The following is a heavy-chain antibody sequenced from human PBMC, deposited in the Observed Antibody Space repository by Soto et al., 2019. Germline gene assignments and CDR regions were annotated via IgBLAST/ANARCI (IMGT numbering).Heavy chain of an antibody. Sequence: QVQLVQSGAEVKKPGASVKVSCKASGYTFTGYYMHWVRQAPGQGLEWMGWINPNSGGTNYAQKFQGRVTMTRDTYISKAYMELSRLRYDDTAVYYCARTLAARPYYYYYGMDVWGQGTTVTVSS. V-gene: IGHV1-2*02. J-gene: IGHJ6*02. CDR1: GYTFTGYY. CDR3: ARTLAARPYYYYYGMDV. D-gene: IGHD6-6*01. CDR2: INPNSGGT.